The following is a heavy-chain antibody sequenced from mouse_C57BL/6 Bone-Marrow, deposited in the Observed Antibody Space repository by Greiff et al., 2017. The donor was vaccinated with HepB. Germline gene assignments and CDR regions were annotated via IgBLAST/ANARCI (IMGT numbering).Heavy chain of an antibody. D-gene: IGHD1-1*01. CDR2: ISDGGSYT. CDR3: AREYYYGSRYFDY. V-gene: IGHV5-4*01. Sequence: EVQGVESGGGLVKPGGSLKLSCAASGFTFSSYAMSWVRQTPEKRLEWVATISDGGSYTYYPDNVKGRFTISRDNAKNNLYLQMSHLKSEDTAMYYCAREYYYGSRYFDYWGQGTTLTVSS. CDR1: GFTFSSYA. J-gene: IGHJ2*01.